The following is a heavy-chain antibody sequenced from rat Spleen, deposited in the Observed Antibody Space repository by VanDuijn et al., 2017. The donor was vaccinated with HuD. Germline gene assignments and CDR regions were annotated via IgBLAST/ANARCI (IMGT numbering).Heavy chain of an antibody. V-gene: IGHV5-20*01. J-gene: IGHJ3*01. D-gene: IGHD1-1*01. Sequence: EVQLVESGGGLVQPGRTMKVSCTASGFSFSSYDMAWVRQAPGKGLEWVASISKTGGSTYYPDSVKGRFTISRDNAKLSLYLQMDSLRSEDTATYYCTTGDTVVSWFAYWGQGTLVTVSS. CDR1: GFSFSSYD. CDR3: TTGDTVVSWFAY. CDR2: ISKTGGST.